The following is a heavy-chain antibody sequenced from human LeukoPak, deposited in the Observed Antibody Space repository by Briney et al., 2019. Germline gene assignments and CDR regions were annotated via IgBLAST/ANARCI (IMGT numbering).Heavy chain of an antibody. D-gene: IGHD3-16*02. Sequence: GGSLRLSCAASGFTVSSNYMYWVRQGPGKGLEWVALIYNDGGTHYTDSVKGRFTISRDTSRNTLFLQMNSLRVEDSAMYYCVKRLTLGDLSIKGAFALWGQGTMVTAAS. V-gene: IGHV3-53*01. CDR1: GFTVSSNY. CDR2: IYNDGGT. J-gene: IGHJ3*01. CDR3: VKRLTLGDLSIKGAFAL.